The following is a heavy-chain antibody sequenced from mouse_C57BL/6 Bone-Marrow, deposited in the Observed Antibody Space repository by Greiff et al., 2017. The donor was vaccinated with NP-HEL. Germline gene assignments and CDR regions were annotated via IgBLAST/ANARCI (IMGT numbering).Heavy chain of an antibody. CDR2: ISNGGGST. V-gene: IGHV5-12*01. CDR1: GFTFSDYY. J-gene: IGHJ1*03. D-gene: IGHD1-1*01. CDR3: ARRYYYGSSHWYFDV. Sequence: DVKLVESGGGLVQPGGSLKLSCAASGFTFSDYYMYWVRQTPEKRLEWVAYISNGGGSTYYPDTVKGRFTISRDNAKSTLYLQMSRLKSEDTAMYYCARRYYYGSSHWYFDVWGTGTTVTVSS.